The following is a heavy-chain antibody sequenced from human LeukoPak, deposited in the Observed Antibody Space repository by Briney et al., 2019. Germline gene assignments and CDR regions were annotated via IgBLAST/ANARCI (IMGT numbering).Heavy chain of an antibody. CDR3: ARVRITMVRGVTGYYYYMDV. D-gene: IGHD3-10*01. CDR2: IYYSGST. CDR1: GYSISSGYY. J-gene: IGHJ6*03. V-gene: IGHV4-38-2*02. Sequence: SETLSLTCTVSGYSISSGYYWGWIRQPPGKGLEWIGSIYYSGSTYYNPSLKSRVTISVDTSKNQFSLKLSSVTAADTAVYYCARVRITMVRGVTGYYYYMDVWGKGTTVTVSS.